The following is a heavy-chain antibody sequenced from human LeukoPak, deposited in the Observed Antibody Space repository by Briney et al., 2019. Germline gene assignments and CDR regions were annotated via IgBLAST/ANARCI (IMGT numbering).Heavy chain of an antibody. V-gene: IGHV1-2*02. CDR1: GYTFTGYY. Sequence: AASVKVSCKASGYTFTGYYMHWVRQAPGQGLEWMGWINPNSGGTNYAQKFQGRVTTTRDTSISTAYMELSRLRSDDTAVYYCAREVPAAIDYWGQGTLVTVSS. J-gene: IGHJ4*02. D-gene: IGHD2-2*01. CDR3: AREVPAAIDY. CDR2: INPNSGGT.